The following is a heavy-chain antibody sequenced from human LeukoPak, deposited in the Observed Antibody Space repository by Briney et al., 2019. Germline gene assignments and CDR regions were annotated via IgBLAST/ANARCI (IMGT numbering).Heavy chain of an antibody. CDR2: INTDGRST. Sequence: GRSLRLSCAPAGFTFSSYWMQWVRQAPGKGPVWVSRINTDGRSTGYADSVKGRFTISRANAKNTLYLQMNSLRAEDTAVYYCARARGSYDLFDYWGQGTLVTVSS. D-gene: IGHD1-26*01. CDR3: ARARGSYDLFDY. J-gene: IGHJ4*02. CDR1: GFTFSSYW. V-gene: IGHV3-74*01.